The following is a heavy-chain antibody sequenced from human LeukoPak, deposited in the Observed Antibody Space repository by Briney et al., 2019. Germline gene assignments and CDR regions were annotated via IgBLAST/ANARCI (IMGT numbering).Heavy chain of an antibody. CDR1: GGSISSRNW. Sequence: SETLSLTCAVSGGSISSRNWWSWVRQPPVKGLEWIGEIYHSGSTNYNPSLKTRVTISVDKSKNQFSLKLSSVTAADTAVYYCARASHDYGDYSHFDYWGQGTLVTVSS. CDR3: ARASHDYGDYSHFDY. V-gene: IGHV4-4*02. J-gene: IGHJ4*02. D-gene: IGHD4-17*01. CDR2: IYHSGST.